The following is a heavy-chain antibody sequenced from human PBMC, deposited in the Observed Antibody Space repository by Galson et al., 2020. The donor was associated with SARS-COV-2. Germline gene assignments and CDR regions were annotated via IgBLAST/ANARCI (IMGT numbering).Heavy chain of an antibody. CDR3: ARSTGSGWYDY. J-gene: IGHJ4*02. CDR1: GFAFSSYW. D-gene: IGHD6-19*01. V-gene: IGHV3-7*01. Sequence: QAGGSLRLSCAASGFAFSSYWMSWLPQAPGKGLEWVANIQNNGGEKYYLESVTGRFTTSRDNARNSLSLQMDSLRVEDTAVYYCARSTGSGWYDYWGQGTLVAVSS. CDR2: IQNNGGEK.